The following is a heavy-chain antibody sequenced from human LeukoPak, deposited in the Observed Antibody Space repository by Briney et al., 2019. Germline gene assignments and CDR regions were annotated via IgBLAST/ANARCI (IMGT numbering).Heavy chain of an antibody. V-gene: IGHV3-11*01. Sequence: GALRLSCAASGFTFSDYYMSWIRQAPGKGLEWVSYISSSGSTIYYADSVKGRFTISRDNAKNSLYLQMNSLGAEDTAVYYCARNGWNSIISYYYYMDVWGKGTTVTVSS. D-gene: IGHD3-3*02. CDR3: ARNGWNSIISYYYYMDV. CDR1: GFTFSDYY. J-gene: IGHJ6*03. CDR2: ISSSGSTI.